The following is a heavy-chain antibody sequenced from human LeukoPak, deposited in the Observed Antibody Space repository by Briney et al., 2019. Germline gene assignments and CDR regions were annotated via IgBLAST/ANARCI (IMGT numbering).Heavy chain of an antibody. V-gene: IGHV6-1*01. CDR3: ARGRPLIGAAQNAFDI. D-gene: IGHD1-26*01. J-gene: IGHJ3*02. CDR2: IHYRSKLYN. CDR1: RDSVSPNIAA. Sequence: SQTLSLTCASFRDSVSPNIAAWNWLRRSPSRGVEWFGSIHYRSKLYNKYSVSVRSRISINPDTTKTLFSLQLNSVTPEDTAVYYCARGRPLIGAAQNAFDIWGQGKMVTVSS.